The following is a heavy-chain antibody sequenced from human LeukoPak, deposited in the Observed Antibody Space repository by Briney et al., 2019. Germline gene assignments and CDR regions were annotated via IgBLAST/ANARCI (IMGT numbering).Heavy chain of an antibody. Sequence: GASVKVSCMASGGTFSSYAISWVRQAPGQGLEWMGGIIPIFGTANYAQKFQGRVTITADESTSTAYMELSSLRSEDTAVYYCARCSMAARNYYYYGMDVWGQGTTVTVSS. J-gene: IGHJ6*02. D-gene: IGHD6-6*01. V-gene: IGHV1-69*13. CDR2: IIPIFGTA. CDR1: GGTFSSYA. CDR3: ARCSMAARNYYYYGMDV.